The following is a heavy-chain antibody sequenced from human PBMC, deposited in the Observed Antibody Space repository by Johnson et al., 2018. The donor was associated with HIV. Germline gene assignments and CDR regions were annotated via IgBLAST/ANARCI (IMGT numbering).Heavy chain of an antibody. Sequence: QVQLVESGGGVVQPGRSLRLSCAASGFTFSSYAMHWVRQAPGKGLEWVAVISYDGSNKYYADSVKGRFTITRDNAKNSLYLQMNSLRAEDTALYYCARDRDFESARHAFDIWGQGTMVTVSS. CDR1: GFTFSSYA. J-gene: IGHJ3*02. V-gene: IGHV3-30*04. CDR3: ARDRDFESARHAFDI. CDR2: ISYDGSNK.